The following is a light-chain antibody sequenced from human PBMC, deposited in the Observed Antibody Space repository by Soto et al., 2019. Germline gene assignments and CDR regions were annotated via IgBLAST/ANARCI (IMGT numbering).Light chain of an antibody. CDR2: DTS. CDR1: TGAVTSGHY. CDR3: LLSDSGAPFVV. V-gene: IGLV7-46*01. Sequence: QAVVTQEPSLTVSPGGTVTLTCGSSTGAVTSGHYPYWFQQKPGQAPRTLIYDTSNKHSWTPARFSGSLLGGKAALTLSVAQPEDEAEYYCLLSDSGAPFVVFGGGTNVTVL. J-gene: IGLJ2*01.